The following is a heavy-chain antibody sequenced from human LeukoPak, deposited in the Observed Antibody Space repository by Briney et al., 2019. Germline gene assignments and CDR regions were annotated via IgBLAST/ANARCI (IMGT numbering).Heavy chain of an antibody. Sequence: GGSLRLSCVASRFNFRNYGMHWVRQAPGKGLEGVAAISYDGNNKYYADSVKGRFTVSRDKNTLYLHMNSLRPEDTAVYYCAKDRGGPGAYYFDYWGQETLVTVAS. J-gene: IGHJ4*02. CDR2: ISYDGNNK. V-gene: IGHV3-30*18. CDR1: RFNFRNYG. CDR3: AKDRGGPGAYYFDY. D-gene: IGHD2-15*01.